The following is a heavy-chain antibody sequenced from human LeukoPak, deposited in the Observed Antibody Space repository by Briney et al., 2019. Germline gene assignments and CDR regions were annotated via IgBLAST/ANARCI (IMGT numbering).Heavy chain of an antibody. D-gene: IGHD2-15*01. J-gene: IGHJ4*02. V-gene: IGHV4-34*01. CDR3: GGYCSGGSCRYYFDY. CDR2: INHSGST. CDR1: GGSFSGYY. Sequence: SETLSLTCAVYGGSFSGYYWSWLRQPPGKGLEWIGEINHSGSTNYNPSLKSRVTISVDTSKNQFSLTLSSVTAADTAVYYCGGYCSGGSCRYYFDYWGQGTLVTVSS.